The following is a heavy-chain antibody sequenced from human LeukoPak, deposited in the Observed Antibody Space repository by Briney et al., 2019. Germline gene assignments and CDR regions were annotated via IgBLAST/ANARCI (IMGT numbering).Heavy chain of an antibody. CDR2: ISAYNGNT. Sequence: ASVKVSCKASGYTFTSYGISWVRQAPGQGLEWMGWISAYNGNTNYAQKLQGRVTMTTDTSTSTAYMELRSLRSDDTAVYYCAREAPGYCSSTSCYTTKRYYYYYYMDVWGKGTSVTVSS. D-gene: IGHD2-2*02. J-gene: IGHJ6*03. CDR1: GYTFTSYG. CDR3: AREAPGYCSSTSCYTTKRYYYYYYMDV. V-gene: IGHV1-18*01.